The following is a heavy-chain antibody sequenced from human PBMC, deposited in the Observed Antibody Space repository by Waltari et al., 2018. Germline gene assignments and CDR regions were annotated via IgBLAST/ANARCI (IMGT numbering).Heavy chain of an antibody. CDR2: ITHSGST. CDR1: GGSFSGYY. V-gene: IGHV4-34*01. Sequence: QVHLQQWGAGLLKPSETLSLTCGVYGGSFSGYYWSWIRQPPGKGLESIGEITHSGSTNYNPALKSRVTMSVDTSKSQFSLKLSSVTAADTAVYYCARGRCISTWFCQYYGVDVWGQGATVIVSS. CDR3: ARGRCISTWFCQYYGVDV. D-gene: IGHD2-8*01. J-gene: IGHJ6*02.